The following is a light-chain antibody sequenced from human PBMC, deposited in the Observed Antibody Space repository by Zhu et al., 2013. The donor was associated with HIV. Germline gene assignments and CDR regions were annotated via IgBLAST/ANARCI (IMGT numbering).Light chain of an antibody. CDR1: QSLLHSNGYTY. V-gene: IGKV2-28*01. J-gene: IGKJ4*01. CDR2: LGS. Sequence: EIVMTQSPLSLSVTPGEPASISCRSSQSLLHSNGYTYLDWYLQKPGQSPQVLIYLGSNRASGVPARFSGSGSGTDFTLKISRVEAEDVGIYYCMQALQTPLTFGGGTKVEIK. CDR3: MQALQTPLT.